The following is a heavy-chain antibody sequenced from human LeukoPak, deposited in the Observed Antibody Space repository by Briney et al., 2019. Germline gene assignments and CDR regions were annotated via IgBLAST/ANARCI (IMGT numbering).Heavy chain of an antibody. J-gene: IGHJ6*02. CDR3: ARVDIVVVPAAPDV. D-gene: IGHD2-2*01. CDR2: INHSGST. CDR1: GGSFSGYY. Sequence: SETLSLACAVYGGSFSGYYWSWIRQPPGKGLEWIGEINHSGSTNYNPSLKSRVTISVDTPKSQFSLKLSSVTAADTAVYYCARVDIVVVPAAPDVWGQGTTVTVSS. V-gene: IGHV4-34*01.